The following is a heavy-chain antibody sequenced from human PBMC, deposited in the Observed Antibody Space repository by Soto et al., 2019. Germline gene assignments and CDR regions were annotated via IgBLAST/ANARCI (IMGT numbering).Heavy chain of an antibody. CDR3: AKEARGYSYGDAFDI. CDR2: ISGSGVST. CDR1: GFTFSSYA. Sequence: GGSLRLSCAASGFTFSSYAMSWVRQAPGKGLEWVSAISGSGVSTYYADSVQGLFTISRDNSKNTLFLQMNSLRAEDTALYYCAKEARGYSYGDAFDIWGQGTMVTVSS. D-gene: IGHD5-18*01. J-gene: IGHJ3*02. V-gene: IGHV3-23*01.